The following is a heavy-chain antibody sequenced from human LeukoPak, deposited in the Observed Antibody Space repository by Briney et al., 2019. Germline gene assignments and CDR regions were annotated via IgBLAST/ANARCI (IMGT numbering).Heavy chain of an antibody. CDR2: ISYDGSNK. D-gene: IGHD3-22*01. Sequence: GGSLRLSCAASGFTFSSYAMHWVRQAPGKGLEWVAVISYDGSNKYYADSVKGRFTISRDNSKNTLYLQMNSLRAEDTAVYYCARGLENYYDSYWGQGTLVTVSS. J-gene: IGHJ4*02. V-gene: IGHV3-30-3*01. CDR1: GFTFSSYA. CDR3: ARGLENYYDSY.